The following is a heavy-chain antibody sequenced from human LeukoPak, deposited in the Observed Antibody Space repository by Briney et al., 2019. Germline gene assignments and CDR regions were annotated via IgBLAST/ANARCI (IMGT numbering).Heavy chain of an antibody. CDR1: GYTFTGYY. D-gene: IGHD1-26*01. CDR2: INPNSRGT. J-gene: IGHJ4*02. V-gene: IGHV1-2*02. CDR3: ARDRGRLVEPSTPYFDF. Sequence: ASVKVSCKASGYTFTGYYMHWVRQAPGHGLEWMGWINPNSRGTTYAQKFQGRVTMTKDTSFNTAYMELNSLTSDDTAVYYCARDRGRLVEPSTPYFDFWGQGTLVTVSS.